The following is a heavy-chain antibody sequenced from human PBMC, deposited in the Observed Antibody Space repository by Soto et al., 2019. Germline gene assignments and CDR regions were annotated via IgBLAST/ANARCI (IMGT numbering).Heavy chain of an antibody. V-gene: IGHV3-66*01. CDR3: ARGGYYDDSVYLAY. CDR1: GFTVSSTH. J-gene: IGHJ4*02. D-gene: IGHD3-22*01. CDR2: IYNGGT. Sequence: PGGSLRLSCAASGFTVSSTHMSWVRQPPGKGLEWVSVIYNGGTYYADSVKGRLSISRDNSKNTLYLQMNSLRVEDTAVYYCARGGYYDDSVYLAYWDQGTXFPVAS.